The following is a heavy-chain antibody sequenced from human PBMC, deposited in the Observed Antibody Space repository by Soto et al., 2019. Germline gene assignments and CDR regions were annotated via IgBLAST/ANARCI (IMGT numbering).Heavy chain of an antibody. CDR2: INHSRST. D-gene: IGHD6-13*01. J-gene: IGHJ6*02. CDR1: GGSVSGYY. V-gene: IGHV4-34*01. Sequence: LSLTCAVYGGSVSGYYWSWICQPPGKGLEWIGEINHSRSTNYNPSLKSRVTISVDTSKNQFSLKLSSVTASDTAVYYFASTPMGQKLLYYYYGMDVWGQWTTVTVSS. CDR3: ASTPMGQKLLYYYYGMDV.